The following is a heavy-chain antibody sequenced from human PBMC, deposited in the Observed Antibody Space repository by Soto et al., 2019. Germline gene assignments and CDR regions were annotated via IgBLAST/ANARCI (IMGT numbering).Heavy chain of an antibody. V-gene: IGHV3-30*18. Sequence: GGSLRLSCAASGFTFSSYGMHWVGQAPGKGLEWVAVISYDGSNKYYADSVKGRLTISRDNSKNTLYLQMNSLRAEDTAVYYCAKSSGGSSPPTLWYWGQGTLVTVSS. D-gene: IGHD6-6*01. CDR1: GFTFSSYG. J-gene: IGHJ4*02. CDR3: AKSSGGSSPPTLWY. CDR2: ISYDGSNK.